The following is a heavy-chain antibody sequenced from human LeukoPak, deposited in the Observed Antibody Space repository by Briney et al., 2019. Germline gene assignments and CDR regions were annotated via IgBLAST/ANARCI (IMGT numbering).Heavy chain of an antibody. V-gene: IGHV3-23*01. CDR2: ITPNADRT. CDR3: AIMHGYYDGSGYWVQ. Sequence: GGSLKLSCAASGFTFGSYGMSWVRQAPGKGLEWVSFITPNADRTSYADSVEGRFTISRDNPRNTLYMQMNSLRDEDTALYYCAIMHGYYDGSGYWVQWGQGTLVTVSS. J-gene: IGHJ1*01. CDR1: GFTFGSYG. D-gene: IGHD3-22*01.